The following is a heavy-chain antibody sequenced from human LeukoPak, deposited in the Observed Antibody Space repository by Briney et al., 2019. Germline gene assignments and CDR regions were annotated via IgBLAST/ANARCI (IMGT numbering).Heavy chain of an antibody. J-gene: IGHJ4*02. V-gene: IGHV3-33*01. CDR3: ATGSFDY. CDR2: IWYDGSNK. CDR1: GFTFSTYG. Sequence: PGGSLRLSCAASGFTFSTYGIHWVRQAPGKGLEWVAVIWYDGSNKYYADSVKGRFTISRDNSKNTLYLQMNSLRAEDTAVYYCATGSFDYWGQGTLVTVSS. D-gene: IGHD3-10*01.